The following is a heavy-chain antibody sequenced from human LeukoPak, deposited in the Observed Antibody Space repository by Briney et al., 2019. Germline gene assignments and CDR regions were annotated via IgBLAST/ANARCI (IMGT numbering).Heavy chain of an antibody. CDR1: GGSISSYY. CDR3: ARGTAMVDNWFDP. Sequence: SETLSLTCTASGGSISSYYWSWIRQPPGKGLEWIGYIYYSGSTNYNPSLKSRVTISVDTSKNQFSLKLSSVTAADTAVYYCARGTAMVDNWFDPWGQGTLVTVSS. J-gene: IGHJ5*02. CDR2: IYYSGST. D-gene: IGHD5-18*01. V-gene: IGHV4-59*01.